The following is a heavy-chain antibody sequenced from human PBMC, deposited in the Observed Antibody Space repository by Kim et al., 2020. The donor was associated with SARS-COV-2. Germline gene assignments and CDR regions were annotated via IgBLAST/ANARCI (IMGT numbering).Heavy chain of an antibody. CDR1: GGSISSSNW. Sequence: SETLSLTCAVSGGSISSSNWWSWVRQPPGKGLEWIGEIYHSGSTNYNPSLKSRVTISVDKSKNQFSLKLSSVTAADTAVYYCASRDYNTPYYYYGMDVWGQGTTVTVSS. CDR2: IYHSGST. D-gene: IGHD4-17*01. CDR3: ASRDYNTPYYYYGMDV. J-gene: IGHJ6*02. V-gene: IGHV4-4*02.